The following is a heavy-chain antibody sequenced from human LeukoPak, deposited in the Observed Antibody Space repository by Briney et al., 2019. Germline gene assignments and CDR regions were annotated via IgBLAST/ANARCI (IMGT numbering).Heavy chain of an antibody. CDR1: GFSSYG. CDR3: ARDGFSSSWCGRALDY. Sequence: PGRSLRLSCAASGFSSYGMHWVRQAPGKGLEWVAVIWYDESNKYYADSVKGRFTISRDNSRNTLYLQMNSLRAEDTAVYYCARDGFSSSWCGRALDYWGQGTLVTVSS. J-gene: IGHJ4*02. CDR2: IWYDESNK. D-gene: IGHD6-13*01. V-gene: IGHV3-33*01.